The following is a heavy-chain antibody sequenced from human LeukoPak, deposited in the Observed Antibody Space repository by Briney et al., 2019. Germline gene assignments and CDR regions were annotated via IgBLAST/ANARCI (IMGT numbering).Heavy chain of an antibody. CDR1: GFTFNNYS. Sequence: GGSLRLSCAASGFTFNNYSMNWVRQAPGKGLEWLSFISSNIITKYYADSVKGRFTISRDNAKNSVYLQMNSLRDEDTAVYYCAKDLRGGAFDIWGQGTMVTVSS. CDR3: AKDLRGGAFDI. V-gene: IGHV3-48*02. J-gene: IGHJ3*02. D-gene: IGHD3-10*01. CDR2: ISSNIITK.